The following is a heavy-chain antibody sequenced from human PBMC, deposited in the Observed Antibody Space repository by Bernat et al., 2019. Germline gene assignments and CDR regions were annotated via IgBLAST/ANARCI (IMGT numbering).Heavy chain of an antibody. CDR2: INPSGGST. V-gene: IGHV1-46*01. CDR1: GYTFTNYY. CDR3: ARDDHYYDSRSSWTYSYYYMAV. J-gene: IGHJ6*03. Sequence: QVQLVQSGAEVKKPGASVKVSCKASGYTFTNYYMHWVRQAPGQGLEWMGIINPSGGSTNYAQKFQGRVTMTRDKSTSTVYMELSSLRTEDTAMYFCARDDHYYDSRSSWTYSYYYMAVWGKGTTVTVSS. D-gene: IGHD3-10*01.